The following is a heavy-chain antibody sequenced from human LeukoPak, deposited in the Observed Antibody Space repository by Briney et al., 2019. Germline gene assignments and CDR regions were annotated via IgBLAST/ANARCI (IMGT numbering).Heavy chain of an antibody. D-gene: IGHD6-13*01. J-gene: IGHJ5*02. V-gene: IGHV1-18*01. Sequence: GASVKVSCKASGYTFTSYGISWVRQAPGQGLEWMGWISAYNGNTNYAQKLQGRVTMTTDTSTSTAYMELRSLRSDDTAVYYCARDDSSSWYGVYNWFDPWGQGTLVTVSS. CDR2: ISAYNGNT. CDR1: GYTFTSYG. CDR3: ARDDSSSWYGVYNWFDP.